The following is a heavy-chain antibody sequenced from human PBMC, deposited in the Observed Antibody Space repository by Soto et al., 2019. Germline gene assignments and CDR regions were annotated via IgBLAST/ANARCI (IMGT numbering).Heavy chain of an antibody. CDR1: GFTFSSYW. Sequence: GGSLRLSCAASGFTFSSYWMHWVRQAPGKGLVWVSRINSDGSSTSYADSVKGRFTISRDNAKNTLYLQMNSLRAEDTAVYYCARKISGWYGDDAFDIWGQGTMVTVSS. V-gene: IGHV3-74*01. D-gene: IGHD6-19*01. J-gene: IGHJ3*02. CDR3: ARKISGWYGDDAFDI. CDR2: INSDGSST.